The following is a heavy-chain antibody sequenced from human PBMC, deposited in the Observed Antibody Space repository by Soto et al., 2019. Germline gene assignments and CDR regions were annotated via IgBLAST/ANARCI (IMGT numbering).Heavy chain of an antibody. D-gene: IGHD3-3*01. Sequence: ASVKVSCKASGFSFSDYFMHWVRQAPGQGLEWMGIINPSGDSRNYAQKFQGRVTITRDTSTSTAYMELRSLRSDDTAVYYCARSLRFLEWPHRFWFDPWGQGTLVTVSS. CDR3: ARSLRFLEWPHRFWFDP. V-gene: IGHV1-46*01. CDR1: GFSFSDYF. J-gene: IGHJ5*02. CDR2: INPSGDSR.